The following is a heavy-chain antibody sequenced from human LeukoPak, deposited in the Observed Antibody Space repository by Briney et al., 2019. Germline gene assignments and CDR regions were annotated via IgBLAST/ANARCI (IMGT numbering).Heavy chain of an antibody. D-gene: IGHD2-2*01. J-gene: IGHJ3*02. CDR2: IYHSGST. CDR3: ARVTNGYCSSTSCYQDAFDI. V-gene: IGHV4-4*02. Sequence: SGTLSLTCAVSGGSISSSNWWSWVRQPPGKGLEWIGEIYHSGSTNYNPSLKSRVTISVDKSKNQFSLKLSSVTAADTAVYYCARVTNGYCSSTSCYQDAFDIWGQGTMVTVSS. CDR1: GGSISSSNW.